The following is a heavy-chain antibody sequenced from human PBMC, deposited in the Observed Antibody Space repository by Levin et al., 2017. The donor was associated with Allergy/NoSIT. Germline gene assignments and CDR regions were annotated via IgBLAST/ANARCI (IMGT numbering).Heavy chain of an antibody. V-gene: IGHV1-2*06. J-gene: IGHJ6*02. D-gene: IGHD3-9*01. CDR3: AQGGYDILTGYSDYYYYGMDV. CDR1: GYTFTGYY. CDR2: INPNSGGT. Sequence: ASVKVSCKASGYTFTGYYMHWVRQAPGQGLEWMGRINPNSGGTNYAQKFQGRVTMTRDTSISTAYMELSRLRSDDTAVYYCAQGGYDILTGYSDYYYYGMDVWGQGTTVTVSS.